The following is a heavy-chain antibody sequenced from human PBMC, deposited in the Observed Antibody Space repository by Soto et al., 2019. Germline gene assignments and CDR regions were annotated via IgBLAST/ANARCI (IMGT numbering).Heavy chain of an antibody. V-gene: IGHV4-30-4*08. J-gene: IGHJ3*02. CDR3: ARTGYIYGADAFDI. CDR1: GASITSGDYY. D-gene: IGHD5-18*01. CDR2: MYNSGST. Sequence: ASETLSLTCTVSGASITSGDYYWTWIRQPPGKGPEWIGYMYNSGSTYYNPALRSRATISPDTSRNQFSLKLSSVIAADTAVYYCARTGYIYGADAFDIWGQGTLVTVSS.